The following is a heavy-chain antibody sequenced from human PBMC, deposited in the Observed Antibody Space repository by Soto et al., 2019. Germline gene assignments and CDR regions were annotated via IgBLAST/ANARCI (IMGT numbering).Heavy chain of an antibody. CDR3: ARYCSGGSCSHNWFDP. D-gene: IGHD2-15*01. CDR2: ISPYNGYT. Sequence: QVQLVQSGAEVKNPGASVKVSCKASGYTFTNYGISWVRQAPGQGLEWMGWISPYNGYTNYAQKFQGRVTMTTDPSTSTAYMELRSLGSDDTAVYYCARYCSGGSCSHNWFDPWGQGTLVTVSS. J-gene: IGHJ5*02. V-gene: IGHV1-18*01. CDR1: GYTFTNYG.